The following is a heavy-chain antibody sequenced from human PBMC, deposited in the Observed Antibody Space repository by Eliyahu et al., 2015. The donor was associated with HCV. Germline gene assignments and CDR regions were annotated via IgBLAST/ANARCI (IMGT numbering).Heavy chain of an antibody. V-gene: IGHV1-2*02. CDR1: GYTFXGYY. CDR3: ARDRILASGQLVSLPFDY. Sequence: QVQLVQSGAEVKKPGASVKVSCKASGYTFXGYYMHWVRQAPGQGLEWMGWXNPNSGGTNYAQKFQGRVTMTRDTSISTAYMELSRLRSDDTAVYYCARDRILASGQLVSLPFDYWGQGTLVTVSS. D-gene: IGHD6-6*01. CDR2: XNPNSGGT. J-gene: IGHJ4*02.